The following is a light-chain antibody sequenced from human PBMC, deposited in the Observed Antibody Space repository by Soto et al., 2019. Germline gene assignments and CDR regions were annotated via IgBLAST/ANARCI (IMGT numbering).Light chain of an antibody. CDR1: QSVSGW. J-gene: IGKJ1*01. CDR2: DAS. V-gene: IGKV1-5*01. CDR3: QQYETFSGT. Sequence: DIQMTQSPSTLAASVGDRVSITCRASQSVSGWLAWYQQKPGEAPKLLIYDASALPRGVPSRFSGSGSGTKFTLTIASLQPDDFATYYCQQYETFSGTFGPGTKGDIK.